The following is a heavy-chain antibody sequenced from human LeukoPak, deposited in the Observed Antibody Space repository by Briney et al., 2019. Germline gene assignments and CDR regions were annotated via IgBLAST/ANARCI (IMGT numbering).Heavy chain of an antibody. CDR1: GFTFSSYS. Sequence: GGSLRLSCAASGFTFSSYSMNWVRQAPGKGLEWVSSISSSSSYIYYADSVKGRFTISRDNRKNSLYLQMNNRGAEDTGVYYCARDGRYYYDSSGSRDLVSHYMDGWGKGTTVTVSS. D-gene: IGHD3-22*01. J-gene: IGHJ6*03. CDR3: ARDGRYYYDSSGSRDLVSHYMDG. V-gene: IGHV3-21*01. CDR2: ISSSSSYI.